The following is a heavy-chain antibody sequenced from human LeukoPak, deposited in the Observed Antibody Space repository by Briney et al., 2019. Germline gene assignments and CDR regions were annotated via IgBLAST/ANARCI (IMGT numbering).Heavy chain of an antibody. J-gene: IGHJ4*02. CDR3: TNLGGLYGDFDY. Sequence: GGSLRLSCAASGFTFSNYAMTWVRQARGKWLEWVSVVRGSGGSTYYADSVKGRFTISRDNSKNTLYLQITSLRAEDTAVYYCTNLGGLYGDFDYWGQGTLVTVSS. CDR1: GFTFSNYA. V-gene: IGHV3-23*01. CDR2: VRGSGGST. D-gene: IGHD3-10*01.